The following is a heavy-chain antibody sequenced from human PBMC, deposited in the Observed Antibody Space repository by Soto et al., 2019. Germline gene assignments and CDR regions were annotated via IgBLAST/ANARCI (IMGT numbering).Heavy chain of an antibody. V-gene: IGHV3-53*01. CDR2: IYSGGST. J-gene: IGHJ4*02. Sequence: GGSLRLSCAASGFTVSSNYMSWVRQAPGKGLEWVSVIYSGGSTYYADSVKGRFTISRDNSKNTLYLQMNSLRAEDTAVYYCARNYGSGSYVGDYFDSWGQGTLVTVSS. CDR1: GFTVSSNY. CDR3: ARNYGSGSYVGDYFDS. D-gene: IGHD3-10*01.